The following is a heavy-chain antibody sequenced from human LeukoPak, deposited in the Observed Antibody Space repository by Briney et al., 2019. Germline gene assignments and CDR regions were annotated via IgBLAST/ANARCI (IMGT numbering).Heavy chain of an antibody. D-gene: IGHD4/OR15-4a*01. J-gene: IGHJ5*02. Sequence: GESLKISCKGSGYSFTTYWISWVRQMPGKGLEWMGRIDPRDSYINYSPSFQGHVTISADKSISTAFLQWSCLKASDTAMYYCAKSLGAWFDPWGQGTLVTVSS. CDR3: AKSLGAWFDP. V-gene: IGHV5-10-1*01. CDR1: GYSFTTYW. CDR2: IDPRDSYI.